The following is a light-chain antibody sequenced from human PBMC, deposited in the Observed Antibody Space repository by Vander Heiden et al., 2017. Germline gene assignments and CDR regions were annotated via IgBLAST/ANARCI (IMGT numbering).Light chain of an antibody. J-gene: IGLJ1*01. V-gene: IGLV3-21*02. CDR3: QVWDSATDHHV. Sequence: YVLTLPPSVSVAPGQTAKMTCGGQNIGTKSVHWYQQRPGQAPVLVVYDDSDRPSGIPERISGSNSGSAATLTISGVEAGDEADYFCQVWDSATDHHVFATGTKVTVL. CDR1: NIGTKS. CDR2: DDS.